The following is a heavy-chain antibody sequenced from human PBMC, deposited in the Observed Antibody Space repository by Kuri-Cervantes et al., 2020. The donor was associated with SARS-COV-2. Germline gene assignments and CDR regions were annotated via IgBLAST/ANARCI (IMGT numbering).Heavy chain of an antibody. CDR1: GFTFSSYW. CDR2: INSDGSST. J-gene: IGHJ6*03. D-gene: IGHD6-19*01. V-gene: IGHV3-74*01. CDR3: TTSPTMSGQWLVHVYYYYYMDV. Sequence: GESLKISCAASGFTFSSYWMHWVRQAPGKGLVWVSRINSDGSSTSYADSVKGRFTISRDNAKKTLYLQMNSLKTEDTAVYYCTTSPTMSGQWLVHVYYYYYMDVWGKGTTVTGSS.